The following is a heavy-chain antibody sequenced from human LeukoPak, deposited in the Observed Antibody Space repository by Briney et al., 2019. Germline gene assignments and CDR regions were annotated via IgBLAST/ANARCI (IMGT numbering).Heavy chain of an antibody. CDR3: ARDSSGSYNWFDP. Sequence: GGSLRLSCAASGFSFNSYAMHWVRQAPGKGLEWVAVISYDGSNEYYPDSVKGRFTISRDNSKNTLYLQMNSPRAEDTAVYYCARDSSGSYNWFDPWGQGTLVTVSS. J-gene: IGHJ5*02. D-gene: IGHD6-19*01. CDR2: ISYDGSNE. CDR1: GFSFNSYA. V-gene: IGHV3-30*04.